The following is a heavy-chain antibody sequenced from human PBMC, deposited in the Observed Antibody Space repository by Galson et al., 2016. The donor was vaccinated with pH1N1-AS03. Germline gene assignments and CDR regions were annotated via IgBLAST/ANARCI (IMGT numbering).Heavy chain of an antibody. CDR3: ARDKDDFWSGYSEY. J-gene: IGHJ4*02. V-gene: IGHV1-69*13. CDR1: GGTFSSYG. Sequence: SVKVSCKASGGTFSSYGITGVRQAPGQGLEWMGGIIPIFGTANYAQKFQGRVTITADESTSTAYMELSNLRSEDTAVYYCARDKDDFWSGYSEYWGQGTLVTVSS. D-gene: IGHD3-3*01. CDR2: IIPIFGTA.